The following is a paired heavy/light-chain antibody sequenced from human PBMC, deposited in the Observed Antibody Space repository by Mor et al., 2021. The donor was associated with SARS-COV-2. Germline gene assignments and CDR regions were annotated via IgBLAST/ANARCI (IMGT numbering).Heavy chain of an antibody. CDR2: ISSSSSYT. D-gene: IGHD6-19*01. J-gene: IGHJ4*02. Sequence: QVQLVESGGGLVKPGGSLRLSCAASGFTFSDYYMSWIRQAPGKGLEWVSYISSSSSYTNYADSVKGRFTISRDNAKNSLYLQMNSLRAEDTAVYYCARDREILRASSSFDYWGQGTLVTVSS. V-gene: IGHV3-11*06. CDR1: GFTFSDYY. CDR3: ARDREILRASSSFDY.
Light chain of an antibody. CDR1: SSNIGNNY. J-gene: IGLJ1*01. CDR2: DNN. V-gene: IGLV1-51*01. CDR3: GTWDSSLSAAGV. Sequence: QSVLTQPPSVSAAPGQKVTISCSGSSSNIGNNYVSWYQQLPGTAPKLLIYDNNKRPSGIPDRFSGSKSGTSATLGITGLQTGDEADYYCGTWDSSLSAAGVFGTGTKVTVL.